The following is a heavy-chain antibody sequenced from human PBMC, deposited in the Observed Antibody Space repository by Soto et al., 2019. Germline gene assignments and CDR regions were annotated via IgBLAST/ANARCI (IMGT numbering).Heavy chain of an antibody. CDR3: AHSYITGTPVWFDP. CDR2: IYWDDDK. CDR1: GFSLSTSGVG. V-gene: IGHV2-5*02. Sequence: QITLKESGPPLVKPTQTLTLTCTFSGFSLSTSGVGVGWIHQPPGKALEWLALIYWDDDKRYSPSLKSRLTITKDTSKNQGVLTTTNMDPVDTATYYCAHSYITGTPVWFDPWGQGTLVTVSS. D-gene: IGHD1-7*01. J-gene: IGHJ5*02.